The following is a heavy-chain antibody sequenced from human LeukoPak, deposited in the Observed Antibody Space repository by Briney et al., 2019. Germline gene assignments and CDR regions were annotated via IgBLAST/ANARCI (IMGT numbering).Heavy chain of an antibody. CDR3: AREDYGSGSSHYGMDV. Sequence: VASVKVSCEASGYTFTSYDINWVRQATGQGLEWMGWMNPNSGNTGYAQKFQGRVTMTRNTSISTAYMELSSLRSEDTAVYYCAREDYGSGSSHYGMDVWGQGTTVTVSS. V-gene: IGHV1-8*01. CDR2: MNPNSGNT. D-gene: IGHD3-10*01. CDR1: GYTFTSYD. J-gene: IGHJ6*02.